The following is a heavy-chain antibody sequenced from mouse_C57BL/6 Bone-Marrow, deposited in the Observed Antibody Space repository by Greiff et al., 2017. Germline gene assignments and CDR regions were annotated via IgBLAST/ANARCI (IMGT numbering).Heavy chain of an antibody. CDR2: INPSNGGT. J-gene: IGHJ2*01. CDR3: AREGGNYVGDY. Sequence: QVQLQQPGTELVKPGASVTLSCKASGYTFTSYWMHWVKQRPGQGLEWIGNINPSNGGTNYNEKFKSKATLTVDKSSSTAYMPLSSLTSEDSAVYDCAREGGNYVGDYWGQGTTLTVSS. CDR1: GYTFTSYW. V-gene: IGHV1-53*01. D-gene: IGHD2-1*01.